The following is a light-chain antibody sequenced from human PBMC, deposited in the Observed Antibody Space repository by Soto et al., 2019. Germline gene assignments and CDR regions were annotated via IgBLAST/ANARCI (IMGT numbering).Light chain of an antibody. CDR1: SSNIWAGYH. V-gene: IGLV1-40*01. Sequence: QSVLTQPPSVSGAPGQRVTISCTGSSSNIWAGYHVHWYQQLPGTAPKLLIYGNSNRPSGVPDRFSGSKSGTSASLAITGLQAEDEADYYCQSYDSSLSGSVFGGGTKLTVL. J-gene: IGLJ3*02. CDR3: QSYDSSLSGSV. CDR2: GNS.